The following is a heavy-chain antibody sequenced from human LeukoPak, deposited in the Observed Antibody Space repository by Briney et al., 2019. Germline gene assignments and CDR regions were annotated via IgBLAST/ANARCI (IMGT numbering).Heavy chain of an antibody. V-gene: IGHV3-74*01. CDR2: INEEGTTI. CDR1: GFSFSTYC. Sequence: GGSLRLSCAASGFSFSTYCMHWVRQVPGRGLVWVSRINEEGTTITYADSVKGRFTISREDAKNTLYLQMNSLRADDTAIYYCVRDFSGAVDSWGQGTLVTVSS. D-gene: IGHD1-26*01. J-gene: IGHJ4*02. CDR3: VRDFSGAVDS.